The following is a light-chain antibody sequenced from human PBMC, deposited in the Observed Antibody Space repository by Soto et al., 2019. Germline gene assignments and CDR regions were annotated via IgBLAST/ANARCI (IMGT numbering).Light chain of an antibody. V-gene: IGKV3-11*01. Sequence: TVFMQTTTTLSLSPGERATLSCGARPSVRSNLAWYQQKPGQAPRLLIYGASTRATGIPARFSGSGSGTDFTLTIGSLEPEDFAVYYCQQRSNWPRTFGQGTMVAIK. CDR2: GAS. CDR1: PSVRSN. CDR3: QQRSNWPRT. J-gene: IGKJ1*01.